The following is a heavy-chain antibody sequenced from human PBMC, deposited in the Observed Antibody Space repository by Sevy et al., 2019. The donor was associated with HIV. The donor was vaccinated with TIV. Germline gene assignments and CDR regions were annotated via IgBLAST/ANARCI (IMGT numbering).Heavy chain of an antibody. Sequence: GGSLRLSCAASGFTFAHHAMYWVRQAPGKGLEWVSGINWNSVSIGYADSVKGRFTISRDNAKNSLYLHLSSLRADDTALYYCARGGLAPYVYGADVWGQGTTVAVSS. CDR2: INWNSVSI. V-gene: IGHV3-9*01. CDR1: GFTFAHHA. CDR3: ARGGLAPYVYGADV. J-gene: IGHJ6*02. D-gene: IGHD3-10*02.